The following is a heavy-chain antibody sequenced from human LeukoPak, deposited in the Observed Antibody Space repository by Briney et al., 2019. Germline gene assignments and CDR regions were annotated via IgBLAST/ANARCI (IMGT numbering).Heavy chain of an antibody. Sequence: PGGSLRLSCVASGLTFNNAWMSWVRQAPGKGLEWVSIIYSGGDTYYAESVKGRFTISRDNSKDTLYLQMNSLRAEDTAVYYCATLPWGGFGVYYFDYWGQGTLVTVSS. D-gene: IGHD3-10*01. CDR2: IYSGGDT. J-gene: IGHJ4*02. CDR1: GLTFNNAW. V-gene: IGHV3-53*01. CDR3: ATLPWGGFGVYYFDY.